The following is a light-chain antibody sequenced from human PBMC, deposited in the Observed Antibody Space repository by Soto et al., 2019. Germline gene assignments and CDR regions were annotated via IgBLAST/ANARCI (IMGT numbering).Light chain of an antibody. J-gene: IGLJ3*02. V-gene: IGLV1-47*02. CDR1: NANIGNNK. CDR3: AAWDSSVSGRV. CDR2: DDN. Sequence: QAVVTQPPSASTTPGQKVTISCSGSNANIGNNKVNWYQQLPGTAPKLLVFDDNQRPSGVPDRFSDSKSGTSASLTISGLRSEDEADYYCAAWDSSVSGRVFGGGTQLTVL.